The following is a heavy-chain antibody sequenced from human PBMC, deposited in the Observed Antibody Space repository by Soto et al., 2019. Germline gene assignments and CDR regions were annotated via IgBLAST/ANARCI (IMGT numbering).Heavy chain of an antibody. J-gene: IGHJ6*03. CDR3: ASVIQTSEWGMRGEKEYYYYYYMDV. D-gene: IGHD3-16*01. CDR2: IYYSGST. CDR1: GGSISSYY. V-gene: IGHV4-59*01. Sequence: PSETLSLTCTVSGGSISSYYWSWIRQPPGKGLEKIGDIYYSGSTNYNPSLKSRVTISVDTSKNQFSLKLSSVTAADTAVYYCASVIQTSEWGMRGEKEYYYYYYMDVWGKGTTVTVSS.